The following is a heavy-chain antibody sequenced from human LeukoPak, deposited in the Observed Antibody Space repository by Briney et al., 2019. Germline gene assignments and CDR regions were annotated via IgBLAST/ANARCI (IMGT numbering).Heavy chain of an antibody. CDR3: AKALYGGNTV. D-gene: IGHD4-23*01. CDR2: ISGNGVTT. J-gene: IGHJ4*02. Sequence: GGSLTLSCAASGFTFSTYAMCWVRQAPGEGLRWVSSISGNGVTTYYADSVKGRFTISRDNSKNTLYLQMNSLRAEDTALYYCAKALYGGNTVWGQGTLVTVSS. CDR1: GFTFSTYA. V-gene: IGHV3-23*01.